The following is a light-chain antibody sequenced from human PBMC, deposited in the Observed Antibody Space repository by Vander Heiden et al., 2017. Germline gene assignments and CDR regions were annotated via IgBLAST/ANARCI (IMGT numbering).Light chain of an antibody. V-gene: IGKV2-30*01. CDR1: LSLVSRAGDPN. CDR2: KVS. Sequence: VVMTQSPLSLPVALGQPASLSCSSTLSLVSRAGDPNPHCFQQRQGQSPRRLIYKVSVRDSGVPDRFSASGSGTDFTLKISRVEAEDVEVYYCMQATHWPHTFGQGTKLEIK. J-gene: IGKJ2*01. CDR3: MQATHWPHT.